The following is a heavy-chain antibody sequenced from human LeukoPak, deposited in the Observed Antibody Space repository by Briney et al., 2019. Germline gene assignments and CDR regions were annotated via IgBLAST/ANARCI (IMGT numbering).Heavy chain of an antibody. D-gene: IGHD1-14*01. J-gene: IGHJ5*02. Sequence: PGGSLRLSCAASGFTFSSYTMNWVRQSPGKGLDWVSSISSSSSYIYYADSVKGRFTISRDNSKNTLYLQMDSLRAEDTALYYCAKGSGINHYHWIDPWGQGTLVTVSS. CDR1: GFTFSSYT. CDR3: AKGSGINHYHWIDP. V-gene: IGHV3-21*04. CDR2: ISSSSSYI.